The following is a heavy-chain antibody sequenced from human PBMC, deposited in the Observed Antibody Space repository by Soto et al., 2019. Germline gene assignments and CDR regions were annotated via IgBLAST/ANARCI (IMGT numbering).Heavy chain of an antibody. CDR2: ISYGGST. V-gene: IGHV4-31*03. CDR3: SRGILV. J-gene: IGHJ4*02. CDR1: GGSINSGGYC. D-gene: IGHD5-18*01. Sequence: QVQLQESGPGLVKPSQTLSLPCTVSGGSINSGGYCWSWMRQHPGKGLEWIGCISYGGSTSYNGSLKSRVTISGDTSKNQFSLKLSSVTAADTAVYYCSRGILVWGQGTLITLSS.